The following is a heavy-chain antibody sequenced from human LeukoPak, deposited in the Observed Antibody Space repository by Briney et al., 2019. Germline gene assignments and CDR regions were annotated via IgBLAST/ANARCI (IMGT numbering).Heavy chain of an antibody. J-gene: IGHJ4*02. CDR2: IYYSGST. CDR3: ARVAADSLGSPIDY. V-gene: IGHV4-39*07. Sequence: PSETLSLTCTVSGGSISSSSYYWGWIRQPPGKGLEWIGSIYYSGSTYYNPSLKSRVTISVDTSKNQFSLKLSSVTAADTAVYYCARVAADSLGSPIDYWGQGTLVTVSS. CDR1: GGSISSSSYY. D-gene: IGHD2-15*01.